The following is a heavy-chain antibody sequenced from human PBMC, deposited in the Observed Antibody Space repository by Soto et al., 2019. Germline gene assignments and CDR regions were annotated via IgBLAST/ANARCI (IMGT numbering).Heavy chain of an antibody. CDR3: ARDMAANVARNYFDY. V-gene: IGHV3-48*01. J-gene: IGHJ4*02. CDR2: ISTSSSTL. CDR1: GFSLSSYS. D-gene: IGHD2-15*01. Sequence: PGGSLRLSCAASGFSLSSYSMNWVRQAPGKGLEWISFISTSSSTLYYADSVKGRFTISRDNAKNSLYLQMNSLRAEDTAVYYCARDMAANVARNYFDYWGQGTLVTVSS.